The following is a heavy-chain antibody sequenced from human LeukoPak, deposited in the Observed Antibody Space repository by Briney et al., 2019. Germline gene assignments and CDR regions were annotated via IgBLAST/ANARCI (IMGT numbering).Heavy chain of an antibody. D-gene: IGHD6-13*01. Sequence: SETLSLTCTVSGGSISSYYWSWLRQPPGKGLEWIGYIYTSGSTNYNPSLKSRVTISVDTSKNQFSLKLSSVTAADTAVYYCASTSLAAAGYYYMDVWGKGTTVTVSS. V-gene: IGHV4-4*09. CDR3: ASTSLAAAGYYYMDV. CDR1: GGSISSYY. J-gene: IGHJ6*03. CDR2: IYTSGST.